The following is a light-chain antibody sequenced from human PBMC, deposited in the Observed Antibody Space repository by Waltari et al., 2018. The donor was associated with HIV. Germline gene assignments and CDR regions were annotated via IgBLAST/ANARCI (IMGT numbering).Light chain of an antibody. Sequence: QSGLTQPASVSGSPGQSITISCTGTSSDVGGFNLVSWYQQLPGKAPELMIYEVTKRPSGVSHRFSGSNAGDTAALPISWLQAEDEGDCFCYSYGGGSTLVLGGGTKLTVL. CDR2: EVT. CDR3: YSYGGGSTLV. CDR1: SSDVGGFNL. V-gene: IGLV2-23*02. J-gene: IGLJ2*01.